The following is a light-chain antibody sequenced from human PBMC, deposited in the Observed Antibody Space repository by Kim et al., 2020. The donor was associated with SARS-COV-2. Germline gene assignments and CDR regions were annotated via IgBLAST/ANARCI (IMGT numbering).Light chain of an antibody. CDR3: QQYGSAMYT. Sequence: PGERVTLSCRASQSVSSNNLSWYQQKPGQAPRLLIYGASSRATGISDRFSGSGSGTDFTLTISRLEPEDSAVYYCQQYGSAMYTFGQGTKLEI. J-gene: IGKJ2*01. CDR2: GAS. V-gene: IGKV3-20*01. CDR1: QSVSSNN.